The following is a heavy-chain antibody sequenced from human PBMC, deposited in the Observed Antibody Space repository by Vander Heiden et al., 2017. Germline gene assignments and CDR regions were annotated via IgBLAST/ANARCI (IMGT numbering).Heavy chain of an antibody. CDR1: GFTFSRYP. D-gene: IGHD3-22*01. J-gene: IGHJ5*02. V-gene: IGHV3-30-3*01. CDR3: ARAGFPYDSSGYYYGNWFDP. Sequence: QVQMVECGGGVVQRVRCLRPAWAASGFTFSRYPMHGVRQAPGKGLEWVAVISYDGSNKYYADSVQRRFTISRDNSKNTLYLQMNSLRAEDTAVYYCARAGFPYDSSGYYYGNWFDPWGQGTLVTVSS. CDR2: ISYDGSNK.